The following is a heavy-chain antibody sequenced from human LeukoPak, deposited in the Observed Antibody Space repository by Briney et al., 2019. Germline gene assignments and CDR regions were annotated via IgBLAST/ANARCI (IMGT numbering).Heavy chain of an antibody. D-gene: IGHD6-6*01. CDR1: GGSISSGGYS. CDR3: ARESSRGEIAARSNLDY. CDR2: INHSGST. V-gene: IGHV4-34*01. Sequence: SSETLSLTCAVSGGSISSGGYSWSWIRQPPGKGLEWIGEINHSGSTNYNPSLKSRVTISVDTSKNQFSLKLSSVTAADTAVYYCARESSRGEIAARSNLDYWGQGTLVTVSS. J-gene: IGHJ4*02.